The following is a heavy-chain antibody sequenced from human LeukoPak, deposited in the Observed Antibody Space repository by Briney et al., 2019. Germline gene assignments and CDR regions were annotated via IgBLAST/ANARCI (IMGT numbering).Heavy chain of an antibody. Sequence: GGSLRLSCAASGFTVSSSYMSWVRQAPGKGLEWVSVIYSGGSTYYADSVKGRFTISRDNSKNTLYLQMNSLRAEDTAVYYCARLRVVPAAIYYYYGMDVWGQGTTVTVSS. V-gene: IGHV3-53*01. CDR3: ARLRVVPAAIYYYYGMDV. CDR2: IYSGGST. D-gene: IGHD2-2*01. J-gene: IGHJ6*02. CDR1: GFTVSSSY.